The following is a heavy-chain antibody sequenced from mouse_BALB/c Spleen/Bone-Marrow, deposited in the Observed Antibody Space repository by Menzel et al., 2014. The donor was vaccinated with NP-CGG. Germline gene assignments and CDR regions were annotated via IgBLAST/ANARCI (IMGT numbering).Heavy chain of an antibody. CDR1: GYTFTSYY. CDR3: ARWGNYGDYAMDY. D-gene: IGHD2-1*01. Sequence: QVQLQQSGPELVKPGASVRISCKASGYTFTSYYIHWVKQRPGQGLEWIGWIYPGNVNTKYNEKFKGKATLTADKSSSKAYMQLSSLTAEDSAVYFCARWGNYGDYAMDYWGQGTSVTVSS. J-gene: IGHJ4*01. V-gene: IGHV1S56*01. CDR2: IYPGNVNT.